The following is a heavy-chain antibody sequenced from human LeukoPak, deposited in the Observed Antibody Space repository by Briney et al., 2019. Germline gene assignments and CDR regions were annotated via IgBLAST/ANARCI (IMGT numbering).Heavy chain of an antibody. J-gene: IGHJ5*02. CDR2: IYYGGST. CDR1: GGSISSYY. Sequence: SETLSLTCTVSGGSISSYYWSWIRQPPGKGLEWIGYIYYGGSTNYNPSLKSRVTISVDTSKNQFSLKLSSVTAADTAVYYCARDRDPNWFDPWGQGTLVTVFS. CDR3: ARDRDPNWFDP. V-gene: IGHV4-59*01. D-gene: IGHD5-24*01.